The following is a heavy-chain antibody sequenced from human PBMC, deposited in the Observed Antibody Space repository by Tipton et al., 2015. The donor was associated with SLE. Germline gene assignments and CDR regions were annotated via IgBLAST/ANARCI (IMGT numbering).Heavy chain of an antibody. Sequence: SLRLSCAASGFTFISYAMSWVRQAPGKGLEWVSAISGSGGSTYYADSVKGRFTISRDNSKNTLYLQMNSLRAEDTAVYYWARDSPGGAAAGNDAFDIWGQGTMVTVSS. V-gene: IGHV3-23*01. CDR2: ISGSGGST. CDR1: GFTFISYA. J-gene: IGHJ3*02. D-gene: IGHD6-13*01. CDR3: ARDSPGGAAAGNDAFDI.